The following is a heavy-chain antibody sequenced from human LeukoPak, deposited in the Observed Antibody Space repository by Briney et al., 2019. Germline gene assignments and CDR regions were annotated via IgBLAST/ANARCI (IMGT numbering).Heavy chain of an antibody. Sequence: GGSLRLSSAASGFTFSSYWMSWVRQAPGKGLERVANIKQDGSEEYYVECVQGRFTIYRDNAKNSLYLQMNGLRGEDTGVCYCASVLWFGESNFDYWGQGTLVSVSS. J-gene: IGHJ4*02. CDR1: GFTFSSYW. CDR3: ASVLWFGESNFDY. D-gene: IGHD3-10*01. CDR2: IKQDGSEE. V-gene: IGHV3-7*01.